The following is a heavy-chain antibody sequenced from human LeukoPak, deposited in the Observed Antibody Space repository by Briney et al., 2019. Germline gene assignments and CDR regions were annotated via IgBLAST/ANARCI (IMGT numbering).Heavy chain of an antibody. CDR3: ARDLGYDYVWGSYRYTGGAFDI. CDR2: ISSSSSTI. V-gene: IGHV3-48*02. J-gene: IGHJ3*02. D-gene: IGHD3-16*02. CDR1: GFTFSSYS. Sequence: GGSLRLSCAASGFTFSSYSMNWVRQAPGKGLEWVSYISSSSSTIYYADSVKGRFTISRDNAKNSLYLQMNSLRDEDTAVYYCARDLGYDYVWGSYRYTGGAFDIWGQGTMVTISS.